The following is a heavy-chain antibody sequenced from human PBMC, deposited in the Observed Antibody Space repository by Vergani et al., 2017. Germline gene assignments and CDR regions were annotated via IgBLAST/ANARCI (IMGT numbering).Heavy chain of an antibody. CDR1: GFTFSSYS. CDR3: ARGQPGYQALSSNWFDH. J-gene: IGHJ5*02. CDR2: ISSSSSTI. D-gene: IGHD2-2*01. V-gene: IGHV3-48*01. Sequence: VHLVESGGGVVQPGRSLRLSCVTSGFTFSSYSMKWVRQAPGKGLEWVSYISSSSSTIYYADSVRGRFTISRDSGENSMYLQMNSLRVEDTAVYYCARGQPGYQALSSNWFDHWGQGTLVTVSS.